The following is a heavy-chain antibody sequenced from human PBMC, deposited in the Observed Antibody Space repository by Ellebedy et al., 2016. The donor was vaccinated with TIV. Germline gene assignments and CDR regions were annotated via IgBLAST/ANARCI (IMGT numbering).Heavy chain of an antibody. D-gene: IGHD3-3*01. CDR3: ARWSGIYYDF. Sequence: GESLKISXAASGFTVSNNYMSWVRQSPGKGLEWVSILYSGGDTYYRDSVKGRFTISRDNSKNTLYLQMNGLRAEDTAMYYCARWSGIYYDFWGQGTLVTVSS. CDR2: LYSGGDT. J-gene: IGHJ4*02. CDR1: GFTVSNNY. V-gene: IGHV3-53*01.